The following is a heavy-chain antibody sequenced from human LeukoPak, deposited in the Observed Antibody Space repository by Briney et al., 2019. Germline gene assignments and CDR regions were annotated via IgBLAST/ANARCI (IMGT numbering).Heavy chain of an antibody. V-gene: IGHV1-24*01. CDR3: AIGYYDILTGYYHQRNGLDY. CDR2: FDTEDGET. D-gene: IGHD3-9*01. Sequence: ASVKVSCKVSGYTLTELSMHWVRQAPGKGLEWMGGFDTEDGETIYAQKFQGRVTMTEDTSTDTAYMELSSLRSEDTAVYYCAIGYYDILTGYYHQRNGLDYWGQGTLVTVSS. J-gene: IGHJ4*02. CDR1: GYTLTELS.